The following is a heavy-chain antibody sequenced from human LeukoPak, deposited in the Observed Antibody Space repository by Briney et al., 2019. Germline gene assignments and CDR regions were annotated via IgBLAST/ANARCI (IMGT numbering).Heavy chain of an antibody. Sequence: ASVKVSCKASGYTFTSYYMHWVRQAPGQGLEWMGMINPSGGSTSYAQKFQGRVTMTRDTSTSTIYMELSSLRSEDTAVYYCARSCLTGLLDYWGRGTLVTVSP. V-gene: IGHV1-46*01. CDR2: INPSGGST. D-gene: IGHD7-27*01. J-gene: IGHJ4*02. CDR3: ARSCLTGLLDY. CDR1: GYTFTSYY.